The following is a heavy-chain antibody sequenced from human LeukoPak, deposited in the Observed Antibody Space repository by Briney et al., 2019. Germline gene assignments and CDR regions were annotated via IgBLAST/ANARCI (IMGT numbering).Heavy chain of an antibody. D-gene: IGHD3-10*01. Sequence: GGSLRLSCAASGFTFRNYWVHWVRHAPGKGLGWVSRINRDGSTTKYADSVKGRFTVSRDNAKNTLNLQMNSLRAEDTAVYYCARDKKSGESSEIDYWGQGTLVTVSS. CDR3: ARDKKSGESSEIDY. J-gene: IGHJ4*02. V-gene: IGHV3-74*03. CDR2: INRDGSTT. CDR1: GFTFRNYW.